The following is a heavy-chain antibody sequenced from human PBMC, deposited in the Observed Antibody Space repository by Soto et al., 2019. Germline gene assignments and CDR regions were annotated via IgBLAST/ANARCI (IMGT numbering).Heavy chain of an antibody. V-gene: IGHV1-69*13. CDR3: ARGGYYYDSSGYSFDY. Sequence: SVKVSCKASGGTFSSYAISWVRQAPGQGLEWMGGIIPIFGTANYAQKFQGRVTITADESTSTAYMELSSLRSEDTAVYYCARGGYYYDSSGYSFDYWGQGTLVTVSS. CDR2: IIPIFGTA. D-gene: IGHD3-22*01. J-gene: IGHJ4*02. CDR1: GGTFSSYA.